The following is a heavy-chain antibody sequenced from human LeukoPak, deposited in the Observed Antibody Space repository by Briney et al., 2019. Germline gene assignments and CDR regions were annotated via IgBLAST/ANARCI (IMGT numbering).Heavy chain of an antibody. CDR2: INPNSGGT. CDR3: ARPLDSYYYYYMDV. CDR1: GYTFTGYY. Sequence: ASVKVSCKASGYTFTGYYMHWVRQAPGQGLEWMGWINPNSGGTNYAQKFQGRVTMTRDTSISTAYMELSRLRSDDTTVYYCARPLDSYYYYYMDVWGKGTTVTVSS. V-gene: IGHV1-2*02. J-gene: IGHJ6*03. D-gene: IGHD3-9*01.